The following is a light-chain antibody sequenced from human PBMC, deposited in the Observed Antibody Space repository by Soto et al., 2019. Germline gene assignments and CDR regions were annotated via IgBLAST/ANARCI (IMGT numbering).Light chain of an antibody. V-gene: IGKV3-20*01. CDR3: QQYGSSPYT. Sequence: EIVLTQSPGTLSLSPGERATLSCRASQSVSSSYLAWYQQKPGQAPRLLIYGASSRATGIPDRFSGSGSGTDFILTISRLEPDDFAVYYCQQYGSSPYTFGQGTKLEIK. CDR1: QSVSSSY. J-gene: IGKJ2*01. CDR2: GAS.